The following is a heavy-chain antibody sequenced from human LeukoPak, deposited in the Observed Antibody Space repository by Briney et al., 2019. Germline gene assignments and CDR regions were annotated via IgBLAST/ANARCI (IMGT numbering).Heavy chain of an antibody. CDR1: GYTLTELS. D-gene: IGHD2-15*01. CDR2: FDPEDGET. V-gene: IGHV1-24*01. Sequence: GASVKVSCKVSGYTLTELSIHWVRQAPGKGLEWMGGFDPEDGETIYAQKFQGRVTMTEDTSTDTAYMELSSLRSEDTAVYYCATAFNQGYCSGGSCYGGYNYGMDVWGQGTTVTVSS. J-gene: IGHJ6*02. CDR3: ATAFNQGYCSGGSCYGGYNYGMDV.